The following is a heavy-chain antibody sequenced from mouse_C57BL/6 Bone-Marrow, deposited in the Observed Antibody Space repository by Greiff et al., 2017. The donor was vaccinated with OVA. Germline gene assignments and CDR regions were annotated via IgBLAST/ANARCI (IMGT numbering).Heavy chain of an antibody. CDR2: IDPTNDYT. Sequence: QVQLKESGAELARPGASVKMSCKASGYSFTSYTIHWVKQRPGQGLEWIGYIDPTNDYTNYNQKFKGKATLTADKSSSTAYMQLSSLTSEDSAVYYCTRGYYFDYWGKGTTVTVSS. CDR3: TRGYYFDY. V-gene: IGHV1-4*01. J-gene: IGHJ2*01. CDR1: GYSFTSYT.